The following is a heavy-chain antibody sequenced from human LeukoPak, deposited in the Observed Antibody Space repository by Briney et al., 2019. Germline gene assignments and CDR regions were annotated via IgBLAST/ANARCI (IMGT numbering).Heavy chain of an antibody. CDR1: GFTFSSYE. Sequence: TGGSLRLSCAASGFTFSSYEMNWVRQAPGKGLEWVSYISSSGSTIYYADSVKGRFTISRDNAKNSLYLQMNSLRAEDTAVYYCARDYGGNPCDYWGQGTLVTVSS. V-gene: IGHV3-48*03. D-gene: IGHD4-23*01. CDR3: ARDYGGNPCDY. CDR2: ISSSGSTI. J-gene: IGHJ4*02.